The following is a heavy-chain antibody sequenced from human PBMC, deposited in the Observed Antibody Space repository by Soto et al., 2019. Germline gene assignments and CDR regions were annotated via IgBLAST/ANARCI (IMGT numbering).Heavy chain of an antibody. CDR2: IRSSDSTI. D-gene: IGHD6-19*01. CDR3: ARLGSSGWYVDY. CDR1: GFTFSDYY. J-gene: IGHJ4*02. Sequence: QVQLVESGGGLVRPGGSLRLSCAASGFTFSDYYMSWIRQAPGKGLEWISYIRSSDSTIHYADSVKGRFTISRDNAKNSLYLQVNSLRTEDTAVYYCARLGSSGWYVDYWGQGTLVTVSS. V-gene: IGHV3-11*01.